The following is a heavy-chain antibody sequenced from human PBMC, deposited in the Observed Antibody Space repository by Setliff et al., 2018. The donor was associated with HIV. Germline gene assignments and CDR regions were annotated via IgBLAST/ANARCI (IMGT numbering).Heavy chain of an antibody. D-gene: IGHD6-19*01. CDR2: INTSGGSA. J-gene: IGHJ4*01. CDR1: GFTFSSNC. Sequence: ASVKVSCKASGFTFSSNCMHWVRLAPGQGLEWMGVINTSGGSAGYAEKFRGRVTMTRDTSTSTVYMDLRNLRSEDTAVYYCARNQGDSSGWYAGDYWGHGTLVTVSS. V-gene: IGHV1-46*01. CDR3: ARNQGDSSGWYAGDY.